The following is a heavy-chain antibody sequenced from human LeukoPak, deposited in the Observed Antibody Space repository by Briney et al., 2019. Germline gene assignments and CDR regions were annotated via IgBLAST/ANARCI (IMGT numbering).Heavy chain of an antibody. J-gene: IGHJ6*04. D-gene: IGHD2-21*01. CDR1: GFTFSPYA. Sequence: GGSLRLSCAVSGFTFSPYAMNWVRQAPGKGLEWVSSISPSSAYIFYADSVKGRLTISRDDAKNSLYLQMSSLRVEDTAVYYCVRNRLQEEGHIPYYYGMDVWGKGTTVIVSS. CDR3: VRNRLQEEGHIPYYYGMDV. CDR2: ISPSSAYI. V-gene: IGHV3-21*01.